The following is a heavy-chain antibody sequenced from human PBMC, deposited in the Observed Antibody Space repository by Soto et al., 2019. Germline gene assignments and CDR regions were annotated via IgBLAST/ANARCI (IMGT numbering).Heavy chain of an antibody. Sequence: PGGSLRLSCAASGFTFSSYSMNWVRQAPGKGLEWVSYISSSSSTIYYADPVKGRFTISRDNAKNSLYLQMNSLRDEDTAVYYCARDDYGDYLGWFDPWGQGTLVTVSS. CDR2: ISSSSSTI. V-gene: IGHV3-48*02. D-gene: IGHD4-17*01. CDR3: ARDDYGDYLGWFDP. J-gene: IGHJ5*02. CDR1: GFTFSSYS.